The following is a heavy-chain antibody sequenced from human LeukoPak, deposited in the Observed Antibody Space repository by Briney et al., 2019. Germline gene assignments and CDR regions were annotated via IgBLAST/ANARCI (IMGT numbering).Heavy chain of an antibody. CDR3: ARGTVTTSSDRPYYYYYMDV. CDR1: GYSITSAYY. J-gene: IGHJ6*03. V-gene: IGHV4-4*07. CDR2: IYTSGST. Sequence: PSETLSLTCTVSGYSITSAYYWGWIRQPAGKGLEWIGRIYTSGSTNYNPSLKSRVTMSVDTSKNQFSLKLSSVTAADTAVYYCARGTVTTSSDRPYYYYYMDVWGKGTTVTISS. D-gene: IGHD4-17*01.